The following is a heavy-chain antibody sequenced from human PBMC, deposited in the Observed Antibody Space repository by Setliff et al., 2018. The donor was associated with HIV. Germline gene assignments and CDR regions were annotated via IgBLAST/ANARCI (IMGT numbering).Heavy chain of an antibody. V-gene: IGHV5-51*01. Sequence: PGESLKISCMGSGYSFTNYWIAWARQMPGKGLEWMGIIYPDDSDTNYSPSFRGQVTMSADKSINTAYLQWDSLKASDSAMYYCARAKNKWNPGDYWGQGTVVTLSS. J-gene: IGHJ4*02. CDR2: IYPDDSDT. CDR3: ARAKNKWNPGDY. CDR1: GYSFTNYW. D-gene: IGHD1-20*01.